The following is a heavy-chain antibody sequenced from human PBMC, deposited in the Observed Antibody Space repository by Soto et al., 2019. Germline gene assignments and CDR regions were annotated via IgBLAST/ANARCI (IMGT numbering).Heavy chain of an antibody. D-gene: IGHD3-22*01. CDR1: GFTFSSYW. CDR3: ARTYYYDSSGLETKYYYYGMDV. Sequence: LRLSCAASGFTFSSYWMHWVRQAPGKGLVWVSRINSDGSSTSYADSVKGRFTISRDNAKNTLYLQMNSLRAEDTAVYYCARTYYYDSSGLETKYYYYGMDVWGQGTTVTVS. CDR2: INSDGSST. V-gene: IGHV3-74*01. J-gene: IGHJ6*02.